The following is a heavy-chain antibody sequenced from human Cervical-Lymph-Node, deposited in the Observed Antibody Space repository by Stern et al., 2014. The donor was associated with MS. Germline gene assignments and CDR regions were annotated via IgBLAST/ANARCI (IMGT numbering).Heavy chain of an antibody. V-gene: IGHV3-48*02. D-gene: IGHD5-18*01. J-gene: IGHJ4*02. CDR3: ASRGNIYGWVY. CDR2: ISSSRSGI. Sequence: EVQLLESGGGLVQPGGSLRLSCAASGFAFSSCTMNWVRQAPGKGLEWVSYISSSRSGIHCSDCVKGGSTISRDNAKNSLYLEMNSLRDEDTAIYYCASRGNIYGWVYWGQGTLVTVSS. CDR1: GFAFSSCT.